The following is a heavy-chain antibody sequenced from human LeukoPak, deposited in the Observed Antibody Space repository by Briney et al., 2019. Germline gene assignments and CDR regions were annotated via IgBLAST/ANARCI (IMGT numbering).Heavy chain of an antibody. J-gene: IGHJ4*02. V-gene: IGHV4-39*01. D-gene: IGHD4-17*01. CDR1: GGSIGSSSYY. CDR2: IYYSGST. CDR3: ARLGHSYGDLDY. Sequence: PSETLSLTCTVSGGSIGSSSYYWSWIRQPPGKGLEWIGSIYYSGSTYYNPSLKSRVTISVDTSKNQFSLKLSSVTAADTAVYYCARLGHSYGDLDYWGQGTLVTVSS.